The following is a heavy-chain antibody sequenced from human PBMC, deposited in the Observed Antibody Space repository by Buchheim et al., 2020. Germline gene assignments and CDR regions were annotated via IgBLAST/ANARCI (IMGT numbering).Heavy chain of an antibody. D-gene: IGHD3-3*01. CDR1: GGSLNPYY. V-gene: IGHV4-34*01. CDR3: VRVEYPYGHGYYF. J-gene: IGHJ4*02. Sequence: QVQLQQWGAGLLKASETLSLTCAVSGGSLNPYYWSWIRQPPGKGLEWIGDINHAGSTNDYAPLRSRLTMSIDSSKNQLSLKLISVTAADTAVYYCVRVEYPYGHGYYFWGQGTL. CDR2: INHAGST.